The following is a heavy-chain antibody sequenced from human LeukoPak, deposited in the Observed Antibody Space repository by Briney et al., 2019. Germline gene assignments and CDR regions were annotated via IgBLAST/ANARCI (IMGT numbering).Heavy chain of an antibody. J-gene: IGHJ6*02. Sequence: PSETLSLTCAVYGGSFSGYYWSWIRQPPGKGLEWIGEINHSGSTNYNPSLKSRVIISVDTSKNQFSLKLSSVTAADTAVYYCARSRRVYGSGRRYYYGMDVWGQGTTVTVSS. V-gene: IGHV4-34*01. CDR3: ARSRRVYGSGRRYYYGMDV. CDR2: INHSGST. D-gene: IGHD3-10*01. CDR1: GGSFSGYY.